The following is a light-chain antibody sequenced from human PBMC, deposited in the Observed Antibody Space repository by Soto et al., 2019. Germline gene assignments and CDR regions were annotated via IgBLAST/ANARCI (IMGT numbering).Light chain of an antibody. CDR2: DVT. CDR3: SSYTGSSTPVL. V-gene: IGLV2-14*03. CDR1: SSDVGGYNN. J-gene: IGLJ2*01. Sequence: QSVLTQPASVSGSAGQSITISCTGTSSDVGGYNNVSWYQHHPGKAPKLKIYDVTTRPSGVSNRFSGSKSGNTASLTISGLQVEDEADYYCSSYTGSSTPVLFGGGTKLTVL.